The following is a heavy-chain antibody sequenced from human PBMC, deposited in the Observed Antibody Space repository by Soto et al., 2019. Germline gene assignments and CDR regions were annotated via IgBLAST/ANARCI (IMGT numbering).Heavy chain of an antibody. D-gene: IGHD6-19*01. Sequence: GAPVKVCWEACRDSLDSYAMRSLRQAPGQRLEWMGWINAGNGNTKYSQKFQGRVTITRDTSASTAYMELSSLRSEDTAVYYGASAIAVARDGMDVRGQGTTVTVTS. J-gene: IGHJ6*02. CDR1: RDSLDSYA. CDR2: INAGNGNT. V-gene: IGHV1-3*01. CDR3: ASAIAVARDGMDV.